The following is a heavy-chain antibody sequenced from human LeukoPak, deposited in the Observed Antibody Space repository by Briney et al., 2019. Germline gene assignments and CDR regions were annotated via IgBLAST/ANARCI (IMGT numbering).Heavy chain of an antibody. D-gene: IGHD3-22*01. J-gene: IGHJ1*01. Sequence: PSETLSLTCTVSGGSISSYYWSRIRQPPGKGLEWIGYIYYSGSTNYNPSLKSRVTISVYTSKNQFSLKLSSVTAADTAVYYCARLKYYYDSSGYRAEYFQHWGQGTLVTVSS. V-gene: IGHV4-59*01. CDR2: IYYSGST. CDR1: GGSISSYY. CDR3: ARLKYYYDSSGYRAEYFQH.